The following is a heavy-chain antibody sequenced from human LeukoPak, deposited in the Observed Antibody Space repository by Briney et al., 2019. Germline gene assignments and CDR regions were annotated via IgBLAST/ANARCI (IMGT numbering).Heavy chain of an antibody. D-gene: IGHD3-10*01. CDR3: ARHPQEFRSDWFDP. CDR1: GASISDFY. Sequence: SETLSLTCTVSGASISDFYWSWIRQSPEKGLEWLGYIFHTGSTNYNPSVKSRVTIPMDTSKNQFSLRLNSVTAADTAVYYCARHPQEFRSDWFDPWGQGTLVTVSS. V-gene: IGHV4-59*08. J-gene: IGHJ5*02. CDR2: IFHTGST.